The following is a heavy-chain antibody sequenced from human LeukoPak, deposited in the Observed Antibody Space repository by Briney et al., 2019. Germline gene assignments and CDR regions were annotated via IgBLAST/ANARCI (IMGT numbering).Heavy chain of an antibody. V-gene: IGHV1-8*01. J-gene: IGHJ5*02. CDR2: VHPDNGNT. CDR3: AAGPRNDP. D-gene: IGHD1-14*01. CDR1: GYPFTKWE. Sequence: ASVKVSCKTSGYPFTKWEVNWVRQAAGQELEWLGWVHPDNGNTYYAQRFQGRVTMSRDTSTTTAYMEWSGLRSNGTAVYFCAAGPRNDPWGQGTLVTVSS.